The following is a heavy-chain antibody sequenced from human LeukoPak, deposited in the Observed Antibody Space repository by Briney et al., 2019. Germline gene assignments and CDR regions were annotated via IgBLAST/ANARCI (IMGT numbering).Heavy chain of an antibody. D-gene: IGHD6-13*01. CDR2: ISGSGGST. V-gene: IGHV3-23*01. CDR1: GFTFSSYA. J-gene: IGHJ4*02. CDR3: AKDVQQQLAYFDY. Sequence: GGSLRLSCAASGFTFSSYAMNWVRQAPGKGLEWGSAISGSGGSTYYADSVKGRFTISRDNSKNTLSLQMNTLRAEDTAVYFCAKDVQQQLAYFDYWGQGTLVTVSS.